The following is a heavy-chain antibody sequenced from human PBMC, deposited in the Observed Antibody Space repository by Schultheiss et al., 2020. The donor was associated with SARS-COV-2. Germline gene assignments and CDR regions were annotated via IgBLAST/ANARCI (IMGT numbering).Heavy chain of an antibody. V-gene: IGHV3-48*01. CDR1: GFTFSTYS. D-gene: IGHD3-3*01. CDR2: ISSRSSTI. Sequence: GGSLRLSCSASGFTFSTYSMNWVRQAPGKGLEWISYISSRSSTIHYADSVKGRVTISRDNAKNSLYLQMNSLRAEDTAVYYCARDTPLYDFWSGYYVSSYYYYYMDVWGKGTTVTVSS. CDR3: ARDTPLYDFWSGYYVSSYYYYYMDV. J-gene: IGHJ6*03.